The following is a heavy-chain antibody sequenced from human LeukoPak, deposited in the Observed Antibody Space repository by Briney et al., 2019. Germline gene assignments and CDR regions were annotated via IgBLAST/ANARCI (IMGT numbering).Heavy chain of an antibody. CDR2: IYYSGST. Sequence: KPSETLSLTCTVSGGSISSSSYYWGWIRQPPGKGLEWIGSIYYSGSTYYNPSLKSRVTISVDTSKNQFSLKLSSVTAADTAVYYCASQKSIAARWDPVFDYWGQGTLVTVSS. CDR3: ASQKSIAARWDPVFDY. J-gene: IGHJ4*02. CDR1: GGSISSSSYY. D-gene: IGHD6-6*01. V-gene: IGHV4-39*07.